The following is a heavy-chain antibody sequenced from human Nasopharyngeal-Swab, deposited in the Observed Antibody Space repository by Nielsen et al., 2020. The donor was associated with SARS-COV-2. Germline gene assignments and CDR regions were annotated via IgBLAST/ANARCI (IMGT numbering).Heavy chain of an antibody. CDR1: GGSISSGGYY. V-gene: IGHV4-31*03. Sequence: SETLSLTCTVSGGSISSGGYYWSWIRQHPGKGLEWIGYIYYSGSTYYNPSLKSRVTISVDTSKNQFSLKLSSVTAAAPAVYYCARAMIVVVINAFDIWGQGTMVTVSS. CDR3: ARAMIVVVINAFDI. CDR2: IYYSGST. D-gene: IGHD3-22*01. J-gene: IGHJ3*02.